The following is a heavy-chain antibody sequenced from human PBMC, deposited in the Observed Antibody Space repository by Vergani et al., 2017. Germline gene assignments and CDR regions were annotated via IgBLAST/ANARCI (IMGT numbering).Heavy chain of an antibody. V-gene: IGHV4-34*01. Sequence: QVQLQQWGGGLLKPSETLSLTCVVTGGSFTSYHWPWIRQSPGEGLEWVGDIDHTGRPDYNPSLKSRLTMSIDKYRNQFSLTLNSVTATDTAIYFCARVNTETNGHLYYYYYMDVWGQGTAVTVS. CDR3: ARVNTETNGHLYYYYYMDV. CDR2: IDHTGRP. CDR1: GGSFTSYH. J-gene: IGHJ6*03. D-gene: IGHD4-11*01.